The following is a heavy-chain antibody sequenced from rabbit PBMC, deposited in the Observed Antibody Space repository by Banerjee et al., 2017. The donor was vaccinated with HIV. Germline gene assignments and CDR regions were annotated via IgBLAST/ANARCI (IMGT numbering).Heavy chain of an antibody. CDR1: GFDFNSYG. V-gene: IGHV1S45*01. CDR2: IYAGSSVIT. D-gene: IGHD4-2*01. Sequence: QEQLVESGGGLVTLGGSLKLSCKASGFDFNSYGISWVRQAPGKGLEWIACIYAGSSVITYYASWAKGRFTISKTSSTTVTLQMTSLTAADTATYFCARDSDGGSRKYYFELWGQGTLVTVS. J-gene: IGHJ4*01. CDR3: ARDSDGGSRKYYFEL.